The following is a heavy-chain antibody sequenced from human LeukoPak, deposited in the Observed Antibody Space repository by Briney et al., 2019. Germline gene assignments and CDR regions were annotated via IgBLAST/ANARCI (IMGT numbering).Heavy chain of an antibody. CDR3: ARDGCGGGDCYYYYYGMDV. CDR2: INAGNGNT. D-gene: IGHD2-21*02. V-gene: IGHV1-3*01. Sequence: ASVKVSCKASGYTFTNYNIIWVRQATGQRLEWMGWINAGNGNTKYSQKFQGRVTITRDTSASTAYMELSSLRSEDTAVYYCARDGCGGGDCYYYYYGMDVWGQGTTVTVSS. CDR1: GYTFTNYN. J-gene: IGHJ6*02.